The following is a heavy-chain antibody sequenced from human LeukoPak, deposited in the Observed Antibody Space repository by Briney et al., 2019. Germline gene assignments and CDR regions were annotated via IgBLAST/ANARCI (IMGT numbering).Heavy chain of an antibody. D-gene: IGHD5-18*01. Sequence: ASVKVSCKASGYTFTSDDINWVRQATGQGLEWMGWMNPNSGHTGYAQKFQGRVTITRNTSISTAYMELSSLRSEDTAVYYCARDRAMVSNYWGQGTLVTVSS. V-gene: IGHV1-8*01. CDR1: GYTFTSDD. CDR2: MNPNSGHT. J-gene: IGHJ4*02. CDR3: ARDRAMVSNY.